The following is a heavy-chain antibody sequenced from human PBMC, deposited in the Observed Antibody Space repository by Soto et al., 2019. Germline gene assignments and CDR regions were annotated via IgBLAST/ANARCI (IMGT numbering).Heavy chain of an antibody. CDR3: ARGWDANS. V-gene: IGHV4-61*01. Sequence: QVLMQESGPGLVKPSETLSLTCTVSGASVSSGNHYWSWIRQPPGKRLEWSGFIYNGVITNYSPSIKSRVSISADTSRNLFSLKVSSVTAADTAVYYCARGWDANSWVQGALVTVSS. J-gene: IGHJ4*02. CDR1: GASVSSGNHY. CDR2: IYNGVIT. D-gene: IGHD6-19*01.